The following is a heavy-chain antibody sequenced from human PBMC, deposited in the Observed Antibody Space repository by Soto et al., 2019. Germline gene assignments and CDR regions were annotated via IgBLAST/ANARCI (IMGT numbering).Heavy chain of an antibody. CDR2: ISTYNGDT. CDR1: GYSFTSYG. J-gene: IGHJ5*02. Sequence: QVQLVQSVTEVKKPGASVQVSCKASGYSFTSYGINWVRQAPGQGLEWMGWISTYNGDTNYAQKFQGRVTMTTDTFTTPAYMELKRLTSGDPAVYFCARGERTGSPRGWFDPWGQGTVVTVSS. D-gene: IGHD6-19*01. CDR3: ARGERTGSPRGWFDP. V-gene: IGHV1-18*04.